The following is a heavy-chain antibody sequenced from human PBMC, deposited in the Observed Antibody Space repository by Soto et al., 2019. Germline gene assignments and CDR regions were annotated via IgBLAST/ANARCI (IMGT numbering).Heavy chain of an antibody. D-gene: IGHD6-13*01. V-gene: IGHV3-30*03. J-gene: IGHJ4*02. Sequence: PGGSLRLSCAASGFTFSSYGMHWVRQAPGKGLEWVAVISYDGSNKYYADSVKGRFTISRDNSKNTLYLQMNSLRAEDTAVYYCAREGYSSSWYPPYGDYVGAFDYWGQGTLVTAPQ. CDR1: GFTFSSYG. CDR3: AREGYSSSWYPPYGDYVGAFDY. CDR2: ISYDGSNK.